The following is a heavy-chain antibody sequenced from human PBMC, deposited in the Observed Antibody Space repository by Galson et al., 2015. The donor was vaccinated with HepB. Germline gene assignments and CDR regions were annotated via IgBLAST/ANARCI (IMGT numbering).Heavy chain of an antibody. V-gene: IGHV3-21*01. CDR1: GFTFSRHS. CDR3: ARGSTEEITLLVGTTAVGWFDP. Sequence: SLRLSCAASGFTFSRHSMNWVRQAPGKGLEWVSSISATNGYVHYADSMRDRFTITRDNAKNSLFLRMTSLRVEDTAVYYCARGSTEEITLLVGTTAVGWFDPWGQGTLVTVSP. J-gene: IGHJ5*02. CDR2: ISATNGYV. D-gene: IGHD3-3*01.